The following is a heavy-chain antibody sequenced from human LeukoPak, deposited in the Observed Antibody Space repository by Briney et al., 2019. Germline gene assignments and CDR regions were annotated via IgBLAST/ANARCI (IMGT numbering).Heavy chain of an antibody. CDR1: GGSFSGYY. Sequence: PSETLSLNCAVYGGSFSGYYWSWIRQPPGKGLEWIGEINHSGSTNYNPSLKSRVTISVDTSKNQFSLKLSSVTAADTAVYYCARHLRRWAARKTVTMAFDIWGQGTMVTVSS. D-gene: IGHD4-17*01. CDR3: ARHLRRWAARKTVTMAFDI. V-gene: IGHV4-34*01. J-gene: IGHJ3*02. CDR2: INHSGST.